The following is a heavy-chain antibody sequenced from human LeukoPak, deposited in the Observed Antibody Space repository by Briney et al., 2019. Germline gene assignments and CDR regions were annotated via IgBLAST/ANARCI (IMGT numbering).Heavy chain of an antibody. CDR2: ISYDGSNK. V-gene: IGHV3-30-3*01. D-gene: IGHD2-2*01. CDR3: ARERCSSTSCASPFDP. CDR1: GFTFSSYA. Sequence: GGSLRLSCAASGFTFSSYAMHWVRQAPGKGPEWVAVISYDGSNKYYADSAKGRFTISRDNSKNTLYLQMNSLRAEDTAVYYCARERCSSTSCASPFDPWGQGTLVTVSS. J-gene: IGHJ5*02.